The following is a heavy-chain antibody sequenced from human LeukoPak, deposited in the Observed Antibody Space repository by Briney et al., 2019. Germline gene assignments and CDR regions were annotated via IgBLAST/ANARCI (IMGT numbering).Heavy chain of an antibody. J-gene: IGHJ3*02. CDR2: ISISSSYI. CDR3: ATQWDGGAGAFDT. D-gene: IGHD1-26*01. V-gene: IGHV3-21*01. CDR1: GFTFSSYS. Sequence: GVSLRLSCAASGFTFSSYSMNWVRQAPGRGLEGVSSISISSSYIYYADSVKGRFTISRDNAKNSLYLQMNSLRAEDTAMYYCATQWDGGAGAFDTWGQGTMVTVSS.